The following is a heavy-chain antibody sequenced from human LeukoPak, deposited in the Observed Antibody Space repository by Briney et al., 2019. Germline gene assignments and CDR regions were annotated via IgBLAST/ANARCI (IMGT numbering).Heavy chain of an antibody. V-gene: IGHV4-30-2*06. CDR3: ARESNINNWFDP. CDR2: IYDSGST. CDR1: GGSISSGGYP. J-gene: IGHJ5*02. Sequence: SETLSLTCAVSGGSISSGGYPWSWIRQSPGKGLEWIGYIYDSGSTFHNPSLKNRVSMSIDRSNNQFSLNLSSVTAADTAVYYCARESNINNWFDPWGQGTLVTVSS. D-gene: IGHD2/OR15-2a*01.